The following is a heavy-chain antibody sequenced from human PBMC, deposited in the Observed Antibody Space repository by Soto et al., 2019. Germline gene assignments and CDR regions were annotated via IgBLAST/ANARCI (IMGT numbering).Heavy chain of an antibody. V-gene: IGHV3-30*18. D-gene: IGHD2-2*01. Sequence: GSLRLSCAASGFTFSSYGMQWVRQAPGQGLEWVAVIPYDGSNKYYADSVKGRFTISRDNSKNTLYLQMNSLRAEDTAVYYCAKAPVPAASYYYYGMDVWGQGTTVTVSS. CDR3: AKAPVPAASYYYYGMDV. J-gene: IGHJ6*02. CDR1: GFTFSSYG. CDR2: IPYDGSNK.